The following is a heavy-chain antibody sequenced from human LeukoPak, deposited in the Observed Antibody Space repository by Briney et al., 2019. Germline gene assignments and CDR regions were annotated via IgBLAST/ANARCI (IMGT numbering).Heavy chain of an antibody. Sequence: SGPTLANPTQTLTLTFTFSGFSLSTSGVGVDWIRQPPGKTLEWLALIYLDDDKRYSPSPKSRLTITKDTSKNKVVLTMTNMDAVDTATYYCAHSLYGSGTQESRYWGQGTLVTVSS. CDR1: GFSLSTSGVG. CDR2: IYLDDDK. CDR3: AHSLYGSGTQESRY. D-gene: IGHD3-10*01. J-gene: IGHJ4*02. V-gene: IGHV2-5*02.